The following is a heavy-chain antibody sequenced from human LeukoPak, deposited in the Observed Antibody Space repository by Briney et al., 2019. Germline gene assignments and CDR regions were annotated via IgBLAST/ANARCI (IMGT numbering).Heavy chain of an antibody. V-gene: IGHV4-38-2*02. CDR2: IYYSGST. CDR3: ARDSGSYLGTDAFDI. Sequence: SETLSLTCTVSGYSISSGYYWGWIRQPPGKGLEWIGSIYYSGSTYYNPSLKSRVTISVDTSKNQFSLKLSSVTAADTAVYYCARDSGSYLGTDAFDIWGQGTMVTVSS. D-gene: IGHD1-26*01. CDR1: GYSISSGYY. J-gene: IGHJ3*02.